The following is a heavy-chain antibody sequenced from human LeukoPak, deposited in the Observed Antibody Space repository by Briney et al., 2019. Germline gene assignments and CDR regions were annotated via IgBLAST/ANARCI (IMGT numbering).Heavy chain of an antibody. CDR3: VKDGSGSYYTYYFDY. D-gene: IGHD3-10*01. J-gene: IGHJ4*02. Sequence: GGSLRLSCAPSGFTFSSYSMNWVSQAPGKGREWVSSISSTSTYMYYADSVKGRFTISRDNAKNSLYLQMSSLRTEDTAVYYCVKDGSGSYYTYYFDYWGQGTLVTVSS. CDR1: GFTFSSYS. V-gene: IGHV3-21*01. CDR2: ISSTSTYM.